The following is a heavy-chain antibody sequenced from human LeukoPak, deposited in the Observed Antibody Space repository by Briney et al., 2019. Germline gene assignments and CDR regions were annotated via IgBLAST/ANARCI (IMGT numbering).Heavy chain of an antibody. D-gene: IGHD4-17*01. J-gene: IGHJ4*02. Sequence: SETLSLTCTVSGGSISSYYWSWIRQPPGEGLEWIGYIYYSGSTNYNPSLKSRVTISVDTSKNQFSLKLSSVTAADTAVYYCARSYGDYSFDYWGQGTLVTVSS. CDR3: ARSYGDYSFDY. CDR1: GGSISSYY. V-gene: IGHV4-59*01. CDR2: IYYSGST.